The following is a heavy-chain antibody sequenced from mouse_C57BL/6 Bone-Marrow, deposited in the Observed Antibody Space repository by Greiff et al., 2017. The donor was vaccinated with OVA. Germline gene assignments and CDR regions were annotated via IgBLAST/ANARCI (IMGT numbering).Heavy chain of an antibody. CDR3: PFYYGSSDYWYFDV. J-gene: IGHJ1*03. D-gene: IGHD1-1*01. CDR2: IYPGSGST. Sequence: QVQLQQSGAELVKPGASVKMSCKASGYTFTSYWITWVKQRPGQGLEWIGDIYPGSGSTNYNEKFKSKATLTVDKSSSTAYMQLSSLTSEVSAGYYCPFYYGSSDYWYFDVWGTGTTVTVSS. V-gene: IGHV1-55*01. CDR1: GYTFTSYW.